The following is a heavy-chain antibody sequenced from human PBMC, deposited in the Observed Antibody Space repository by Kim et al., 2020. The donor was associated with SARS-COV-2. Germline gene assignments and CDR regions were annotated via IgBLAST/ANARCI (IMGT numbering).Heavy chain of an antibody. J-gene: IGHJ4*02. CDR3: AKVDFSGSYYSAY. D-gene: IGHD3-10*01. Sequence: YYAASLKGRFTISRDNSKNTLYLQMNSLRAEDTAVYYCAKVDFSGSYYSAYWGQGTLVTVSS. V-gene: IGHV3-23*01.